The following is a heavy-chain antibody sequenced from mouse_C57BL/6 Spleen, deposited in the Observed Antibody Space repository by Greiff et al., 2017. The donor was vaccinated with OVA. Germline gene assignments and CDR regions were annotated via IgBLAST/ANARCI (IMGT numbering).Heavy chain of an antibody. V-gene: IGHV10-1*01. CDR1: GFSFNTYA. D-gene: IGHD1-1*01. J-gene: IGHJ3*01. Sequence: VQLKESGGGLVQPKGSLKLSCAASGFSFNTYAMNWVRQAPGKGLEWVARIRSKSNNYATYYADSVKDRFTISRDDSESMLYLQMNNLKTEDTAMYYCVRQDYGSSRGFAYWGQGTLVTVSA. CDR3: VRQDYGSSRGFAY. CDR2: IRSKSNNYAT.